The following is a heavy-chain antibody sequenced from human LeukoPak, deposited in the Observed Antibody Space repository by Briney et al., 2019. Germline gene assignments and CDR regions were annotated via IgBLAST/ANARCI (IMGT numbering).Heavy chain of an antibody. J-gene: IGHJ4*02. V-gene: IGHV3-15*01. CDR2: ISGDGTP. CDR3: TTVPTRGWLPYFDY. CDR1: GFSVSGLSFTDAW. Sequence: GGSLRLSCAISGFSVSGLSFTDAWVTWVRQAPGKGLEWVARISGDGTPVYAAPVKARFTASREDSKSIVFLQINGLTSEDTAVYFCTTVPTRGWLPYFDYWGQGTLVTVSS. D-gene: IGHD5-12*01.